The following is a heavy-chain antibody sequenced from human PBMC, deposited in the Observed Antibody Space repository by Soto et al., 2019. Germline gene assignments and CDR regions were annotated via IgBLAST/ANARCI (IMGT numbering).Heavy chain of an antibody. V-gene: IGHV3-30-3*01. Sequence: PGGSLRLSCAASGFTFSSYAMHWVRQAPGKGLEWVAVISYDGSNKYYADSVKGRFTISRDNSKNTLYLQMNSLRAEDTAVYYCAREEEYYYDSSGYYFAYWGQGTLVTVSS. CDR2: ISYDGSNK. D-gene: IGHD3-22*01. CDR1: GFTFSSYA. CDR3: AREEEYYYDSSGYYFAY. J-gene: IGHJ4*02.